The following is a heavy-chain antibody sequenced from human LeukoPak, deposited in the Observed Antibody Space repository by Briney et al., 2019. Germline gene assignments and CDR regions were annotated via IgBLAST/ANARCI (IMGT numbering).Heavy chain of an antibody. CDR2: IRYDGSNK. Sequence: GGSLRLSCAASGFTFSSYWMHWVRQAPGKGLEWVAFIRYDGSNKYYADSVKGRFTISRDNSKNTLYLQMNSLRAEDTAVYYCARDYYGSGYYYMDVWGKGTTVTVSS. CDR1: GFTFSSYW. V-gene: IGHV3-30*02. CDR3: ARDYYGSGYYYMDV. D-gene: IGHD3-10*01. J-gene: IGHJ6*03.